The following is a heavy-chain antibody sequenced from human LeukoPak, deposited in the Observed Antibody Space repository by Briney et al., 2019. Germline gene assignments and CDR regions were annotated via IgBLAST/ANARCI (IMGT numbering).Heavy chain of an antibody. CDR3: ARGGGYGDSQNRIGAFDI. CDR1: GGSISNYY. D-gene: IGHD4-17*01. Sequence: SETLSLTCTVSGGSISNYYWSWIRQPPGKGLEWIGYIYYSGSTNYNPSLESRVTISVDTSKNQFSLKLSSVTAADTAVYYRARGGGYGDSQNRIGAFDIWGQGTMVTVSS. J-gene: IGHJ3*02. V-gene: IGHV4-59*01. CDR2: IYYSGST.